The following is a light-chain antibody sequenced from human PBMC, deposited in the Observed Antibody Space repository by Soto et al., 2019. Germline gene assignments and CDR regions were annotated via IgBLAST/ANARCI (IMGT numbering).Light chain of an antibody. CDR3: QQYNSYS. Sequence: DIQMSHSPSTLSAFVLYRVTITCRAIQGISINLAWYQQKPGRAPKLLIFGASTLQSGVPSRFSGSGSGTEFTLTISSLQPDDFATYYCQQYNSYSFGQGTKVDI. J-gene: IGKJ1*01. CDR1: QGISIN. CDR2: GAS. V-gene: IGKV1-9*01.